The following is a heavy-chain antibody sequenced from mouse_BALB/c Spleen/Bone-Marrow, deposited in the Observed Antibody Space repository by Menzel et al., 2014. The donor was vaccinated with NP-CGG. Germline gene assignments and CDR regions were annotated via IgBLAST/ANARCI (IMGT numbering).Heavy chain of an antibody. D-gene: IGHD2-3*01. Sequence: LVKPGASVKLSCKASGYTFTNFWINWIKQRPGQGLEWIGRIAPGTGTTYYNETFKGKATLTVDTSSSTAYIQLSSLSSEDSAVYFCARYDYAMDYWGQGTSVTASS. CDR2: IAPGTGTT. CDR3: ARYDYAMDY. V-gene: IGHV1S41*01. CDR1: GYTFTNFW. J-gene: IGHJ4*01.